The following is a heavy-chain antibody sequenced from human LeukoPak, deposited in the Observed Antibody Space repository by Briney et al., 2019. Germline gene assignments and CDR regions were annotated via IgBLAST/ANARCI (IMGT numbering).Heavy chain of an antibody. CDR3: ARAHSPVPLSPGPIRFDP. V-gene: IGHV3-21*04. Sequence: PGGSLRLSCAASGFTFSSYSMNWVRQAPGKGLEWVSSISSSSSYIYYADSVKGRCTISRDNAKNSLYLQMNSLRAEHTAVYSCARAHSPVPLSPGPIRFDPWGQGNLVTVSS. D-gene: IGHD2/OR15-2a*01. J-gene: IGHJ5*02. CDR2: ISSSSSYI. CDR1: GFTFSSYS.